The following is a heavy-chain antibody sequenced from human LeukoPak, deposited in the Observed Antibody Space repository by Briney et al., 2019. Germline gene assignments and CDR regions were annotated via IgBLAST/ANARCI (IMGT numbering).Heavy chain of an antibody. Sequence: SETLSLTCAVYGGSFSGYYWSWIRQPPGKGLEWIGYIYYSGSTYYNPSLKSRVTISVDTSKNQFSLKLSSVTAADTAVYYCARETGRYYYVRGSFDYWGQGTLVTVSS. CDR1: GGSFSGYY. D-gene: IGHD3-10*02. CDR3: ARETGRYYYVRGSFDY. CDR2: IYYSGST. V-gene: IGHV4-30-4*08. J-gene: IGHJ4*02.